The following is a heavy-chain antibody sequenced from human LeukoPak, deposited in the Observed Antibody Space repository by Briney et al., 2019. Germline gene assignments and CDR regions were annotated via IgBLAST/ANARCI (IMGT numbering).Heavy chain of an antibody. Sequence: GASVKVSCKASGYTFTGYYMHWVRQAPGQGLEWMGWINPNSGGTNYAQKFQGRVTMTRDTSISTAYMELSRLRSDDTAVYYCARDDWNYANNWFDPWGQGTLATVSS. J-gene: IGHJ5*02. CDR1: GYTFTGYY. V-gene: IGHV1-2*02. D-gene: IGHD1-7*01. CDR2: INPNSGGT. CDR3: ARDDWNYANNWFDP.